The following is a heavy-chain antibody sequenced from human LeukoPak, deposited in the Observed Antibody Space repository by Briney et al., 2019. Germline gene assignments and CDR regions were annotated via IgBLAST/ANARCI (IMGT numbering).Heavy chain of an antibody. V-gene: IGHV7-4-1*02. D-gene: IGHD2-21*01. CDR3: ARAPLRWPYYYMDV. J-gene: IGHJ6*03. CDR2: INTNTGNP. CDR1: GYTFTSYA. Sequence: ASVKVSCKASGYTFTSYAMNWVRQAPGQGLEWMGWINTNTGNPTYAQGFTGRFVFSFDTSVSTAYLQISSLKAEDTAVYYCARAPLRWPYYYMDVWGKGTTVTVSS.